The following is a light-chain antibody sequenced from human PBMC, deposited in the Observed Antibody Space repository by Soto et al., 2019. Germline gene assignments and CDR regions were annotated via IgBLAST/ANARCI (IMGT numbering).Light chain of an antibody. V-gene: IGKV1-5*01. CDR3: QQYGSS. J-gene: IGKJ5*01. CDR2: DAS. CDR1: QSISSW. Sequence: DIQMTQSPSTLSASVGDRVTITCRASQSISSWLAWYQQKPGKAPKLLIYDASSLESGVPDRFSGSGSGTDFTLTISRLEPEDFAVYYCQQYGSSFAQGTRLEIK.